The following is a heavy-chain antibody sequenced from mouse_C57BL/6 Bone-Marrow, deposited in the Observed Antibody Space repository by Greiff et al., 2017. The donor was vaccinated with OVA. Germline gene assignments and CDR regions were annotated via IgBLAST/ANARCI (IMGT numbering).Heavy chain of an antibody. CDR1: GFTFSSYG. CDR3: ARRGSSPYYFDY. CDR2: ISSGGSYT. J-gene: IGHJ2*01. D-gene: IGHD1-1*01. V-gene: IGHV5-6*02. Sequence: EVKLMESGGDLVKPGGSLKLSCAASGFTFSSYGMSWVRQTPDKRLEWVATISSGGSYTYYPDSVKGRFTISRDNAKNTLYLQMSSLKSEDTAMYYCARRGSSPYYFDYWGQGTTLTVSS.